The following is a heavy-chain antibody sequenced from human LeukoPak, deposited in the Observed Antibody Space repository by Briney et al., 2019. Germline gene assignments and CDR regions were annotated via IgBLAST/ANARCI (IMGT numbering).Heavy chain of an antibody. Sequence: SETLSLTCAVYGGSFSGYYWSWIRQPPGKGLEWIGEINHSGSTNYNPSLKSRVTISVDTSKNQFSLKLSSVTAADTAVYYCARVRQQLTFDYWGQGTLVTVSS. CDR2: INHSGST. V-gene: IGHV4-34*01. CDR1: GGSFSGYY. CDR3: ARVRQQLTFDY. D-gene: IGHD6-13*01. J-gene: IGHJ4*02.